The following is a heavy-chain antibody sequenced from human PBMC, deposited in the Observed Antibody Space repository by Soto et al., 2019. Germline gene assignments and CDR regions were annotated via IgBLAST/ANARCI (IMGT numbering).Heavy chain of an antibody. CDR2: IYWDDSK. V-gene: IGHV2-5*02. Sequence: QITLKESGPTLVKPTQTLTLTCTFSGFSLTTDRVGVGWIRQPPGEALEWLAVIYWDDSKTYRPSLESRLTINKDTSKNQVALTMTNMESLDTATYYCAHAYGGRSLYWGQGTMVTVSS. CDR1: GFSLTTDRVG. CDR3: AHAYGGRSLY. D-gene: IGHD1-26*01. J-gene: IGHJ4*02.